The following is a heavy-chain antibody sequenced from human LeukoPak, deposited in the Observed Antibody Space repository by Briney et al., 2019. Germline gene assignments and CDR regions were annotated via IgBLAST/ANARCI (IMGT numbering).Heavy chain of an antibody. CDR2: INPNSGDT. V-gene: IGHV1-2*02. D-gene: IGHD6-13*01. CDR1: GYTFSGYY. CDR3: ARLPIAAGDYFDY. Sequence: EASVKVSCKASGYTFSGYYMHWVRQAPGQGLEWMGWINPNSGDTNYAQKFQGRVTMTRDTSISTAYMELSRLRSDDTAVYYCARLPIAAGDYFDYWGQGTLVTVSS. J-gene: IGHJ4*02.